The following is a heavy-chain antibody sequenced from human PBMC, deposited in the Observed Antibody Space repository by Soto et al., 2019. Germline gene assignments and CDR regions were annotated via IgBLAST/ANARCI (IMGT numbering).Heavy chain of an antibody. CDR3: AKNYYFDN. Sequence: PGGSLRLSCAASGFTFSSFAMSWVRQAPGKGLGWVSSIATSGVGTYYADSVKGRFTISRDNSKNTLHLQMNSLRAEDSALYYCAKNYYFDNWGQGTLVTVSS. CDR2: IATSGVGT. D-gene: IGHD3-10*01. CDR1: GFTFSSFA. J-gene: IGHJ4*02. V-gene: IGHV3-23*01.